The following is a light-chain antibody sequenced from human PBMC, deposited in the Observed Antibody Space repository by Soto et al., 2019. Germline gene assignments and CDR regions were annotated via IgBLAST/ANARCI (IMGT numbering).Light chain of an antibody. Sequence: QSVLTQPPSASGTPGQRVTMSCSGSSSNIGSNTVNWYQQVPGTAPKLLIHSNNQRPSGVPDRFSGSKSGTSASLAIRGLQSEDEADYYCAAWDDSLNGWVFGGGTKLTVL. J-gene: IGLJ3*02. CDR1: SSNIGSNT. CDR2: SNN. CDR3: AAWDDSLNGWV. V-gene: IGLV1-44*01.